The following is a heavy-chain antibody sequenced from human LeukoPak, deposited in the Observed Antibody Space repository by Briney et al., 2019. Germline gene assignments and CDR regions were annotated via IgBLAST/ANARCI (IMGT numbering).Heavy chain of an antibody. Sequence: XRXSXXXXXFTFXXXSMNWVRQXPGKGLEWVSSISSSSSYIYYADSVKGRFTISRDNAKNSLYLQMNSLRAEDTAVYYCARDFDCGGDCLDWGQGTLVTVSS. D-gene: IGHD2-21*02. J-gene: IGHJ4*02. CDR2: ISSSSSYI. CDR1: XFTFXXXS. V-gene: IGHV3-21*01. CDR3: ARDFDCGGDCLD.